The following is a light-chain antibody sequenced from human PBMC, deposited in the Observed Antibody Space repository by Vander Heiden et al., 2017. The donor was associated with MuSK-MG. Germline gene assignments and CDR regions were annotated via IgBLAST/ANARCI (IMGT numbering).Light chain of an antibody. V-gene: IGLV3-1*01. Sequence: SYELTQPPSVSVSPGQTASITCSGDKLGDKYACWYQQKPGQSPVLVIYQDSKRPSGIPERFSGSNSGNTATLTISGTQAMDEADYYCQAWDSSTDYVFGTGTKVTGL. CDR1: KLGDKY. CDR3: QAWDSSTDYV. CDR2: QDS. J-gene: IGLJ1*01.